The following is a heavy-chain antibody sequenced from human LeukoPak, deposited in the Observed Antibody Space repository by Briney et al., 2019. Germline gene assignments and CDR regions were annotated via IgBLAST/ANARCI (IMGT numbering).Heavy chain of an antibody. D-gene: IGHD3-16*01. CDR2: ISYDGSNK. CDR3: ASTMITFGGVNRPTDY. Sequence: GGSLRLSCAASGFTFSSYAMHWVRQAPGKGLEWVAVISYDGSNKYYADSVKGRFTISRDNSKNTLYLQMNSLRAEDTAVYYCASTMITFGGVNRPTDYWGQGTLVTVSS. V-gene: IGHV3-30-3*02. J-gene: IGHJ4*02. CDR1: GFTFSSYA.